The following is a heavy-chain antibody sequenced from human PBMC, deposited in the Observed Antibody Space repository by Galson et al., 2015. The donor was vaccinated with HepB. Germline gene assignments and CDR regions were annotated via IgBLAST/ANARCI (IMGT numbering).Heavy chain of an antibody. CDR1: GFTFSSYA. J-gene: IGHJ4*02. CDR2: ISYDGSNK. Sequence: SLRLSCAASGFTFSSYAMHWVRQAPGKGLEWVAVISYDGSNKYYADSVKGRFTISRDNSKNTLYLQMNSLRAEDTAVYYCARDRLVVVVAAYFDYWGQGTLVTVSA. CDR3: ARDRLVVVVAAYFDY. V-gene: IGHV3-30*04. D-gene: IGHD2-15*01.